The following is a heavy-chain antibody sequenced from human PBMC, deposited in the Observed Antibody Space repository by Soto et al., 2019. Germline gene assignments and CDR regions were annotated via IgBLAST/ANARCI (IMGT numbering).Heavy chain of an antibody. J-gene: IGHJ4*02. CDR3: ARGIPSLYFDY. CDR2: IYYSGST. V-gene: IGHV4-31*03. CDR1: GGSISSGGYY. Sequence: SETLSLTCTVSGGSISSGGYYWSWIRQHPGKGLEWIGYIYYSGSTYYNPSLKSRVTISVDTSKNQFSLKLSSVTAADTAVYYCARGIPSLYFDYWGQGTLVTVSS.